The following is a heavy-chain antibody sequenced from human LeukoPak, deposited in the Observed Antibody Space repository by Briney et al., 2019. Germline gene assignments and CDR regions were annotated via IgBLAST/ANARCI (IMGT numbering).Heavy chain of an antibody. CDR2: FDTEDGET. D-gene: IGHD4-17*01. Sequence: RASVKVSCKVSGYTLTELSMHWVRQAPGKGLEWMGGFDTEDGETIYAQKFQGRVTMTEDTSTDTAYMELSSLRAEDTAVYYCATGTTVTTWGAVDIWGQGTMVTVSS. CDR1: GYTLTELS. J-gene: IGHJ3*02. CDR3: ATGTTVTTWGAVDI. V-gene: IGHV1-24*01.